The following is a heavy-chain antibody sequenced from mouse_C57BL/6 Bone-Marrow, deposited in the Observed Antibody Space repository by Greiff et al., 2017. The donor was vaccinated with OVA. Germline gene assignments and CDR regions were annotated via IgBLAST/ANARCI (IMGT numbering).Heavy chain of an antibody. Sequence: EVKLVESGGGLVQPGGSLKLSCAASGFTFSDYGMAWVRQAPRKGPEWVAFISNLAYSIYYADTVTGRFTISRENAKNTLYLEMSSLRSEDTAMYYCARRTGTDAMDYWGQGTSVTVSS. D-gene: IGHD4-1*01. CDR3: ARRTGTDAMDY. J-gene: IGHJ4*01. CDR1: GFTFSDYG. V-gene: IGHV5-15*01. CDR2: ISNLAYSI.